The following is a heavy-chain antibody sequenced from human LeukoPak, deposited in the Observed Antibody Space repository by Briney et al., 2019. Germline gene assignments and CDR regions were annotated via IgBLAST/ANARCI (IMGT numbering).Heavy chain of an antibody. V-gene: IGHV4-34*01. J-gene: IGHJ4*02. CDR2: INHSGST. CDR3: ARGSAMVRGVL. CDR1: GGSFSGYD. Sequence: KPSETLSLTCAVYGGSFSGYDWSWIRQPPGKGLEWIGEINHSGSTNYNPALKSRVTITVETSKNHFSLKLSSVTAADTAVYYCARGSAMVRGVLWGQGTLVTVSA. D-gene: IGHD3-10*01.